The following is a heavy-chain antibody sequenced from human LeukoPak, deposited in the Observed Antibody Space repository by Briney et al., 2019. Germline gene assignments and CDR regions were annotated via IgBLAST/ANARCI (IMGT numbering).Heavy chain of an antibody. Sequence: PGGSLRLSCAASGFTFTDYWMTWIRQVPGKGLEWVANINRGGSESYYVDSVKGRFTISRDNAKNSLYLQMDSPRVEDTAVYYCARVGAWELQRVFDYWGQGTLVTVSS. V-gene: IGHV3-7*01. J-gene: IGHJ4*02. D-gene: IGHD1-26*01. CDR3: ARVGAWELQRVFDY. CDR2: INRGGSES. CDR1: GFTFTDYW.